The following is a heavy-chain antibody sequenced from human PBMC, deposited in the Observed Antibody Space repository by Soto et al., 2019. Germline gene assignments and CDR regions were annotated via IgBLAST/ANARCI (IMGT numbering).Heavy chain of an antibody. CDR3: ARYAYYGSGSYYNSPKNNYYYYYGMDV. J-gene: IGHJ6*02. CDR2: ISAYNGNT. V-gene: IGHV1-18*01. Sequence: GASVKVSCKASGYTFTSYGISWVRQAPGQGLEWMGWISAYNGNTNYAQKLQGRVTMTTDTSTSTAYMELRSLRSDDTAVYYCARYAYYGSGSYYNSPKNNYYYYYGMDVWGQGTTVTVSS. D-gene: IGHD3-10*01. CDR1: GYTFTSYG.